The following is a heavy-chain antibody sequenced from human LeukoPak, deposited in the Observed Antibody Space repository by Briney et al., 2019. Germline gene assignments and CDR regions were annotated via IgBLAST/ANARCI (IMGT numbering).Heavy chain of an antibody. CDR2: INHSRSH. CDR3: ARGVRLRYYFDY. Sequence: SESMSPTSAVVAGFFSGSSWSWIRHPTGKGTEWIWDINHSRSHNYNPSRKIRITISVDTSKNQFSLKLSSATAAATAVYYCARGVRLRYYFDYWGQGTLVTVSS. V-gene: IGHV4-34*01. J-gene: IGHJ4*02. CDR1: AGFFSGSS. D-gene: IGHD5-12*01.